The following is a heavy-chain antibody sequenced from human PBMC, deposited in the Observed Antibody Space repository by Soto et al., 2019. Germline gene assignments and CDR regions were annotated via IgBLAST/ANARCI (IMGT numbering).Heavy chain of an antibody. J-gene: IGHJ4*02. CDR3: TVGGAGHPFDY. D-gene: IGHD3-16*01. Sequence: WTWIRQPPGKGLEWIGNIHYSGSTNYSPSLKGRVIISVDTSENQSSLKLGSVTTADTAVYYCTVGGAGHPFDYWGQGTLVTVSS. CDR2: IHYSGST. V-gene: IGHV4-59*01.